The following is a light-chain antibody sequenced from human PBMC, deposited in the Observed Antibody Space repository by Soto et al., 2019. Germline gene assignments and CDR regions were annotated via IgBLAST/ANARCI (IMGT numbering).Light chain of an antibody. V-gene: IGKV3-20*01. CDR1: QSVSSN. CDR2: GAS. J-gene: IGKJ1*01. Sequence: PGERATLSCRASQSVSSNLAWYQQKPGQAPRLLIYGASTRATGIPARFSGSGSGTDFTLTISRLEPEDFAVYFCQQYGSSHLTFGQGTKVDIK. CDR3: QQYGSSHLT.